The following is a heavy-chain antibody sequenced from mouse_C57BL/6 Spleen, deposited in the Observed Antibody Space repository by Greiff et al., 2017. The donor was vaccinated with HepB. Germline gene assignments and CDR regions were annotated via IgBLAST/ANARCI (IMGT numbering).Heavy chain of an antibody. Sequence: VKLMESGPELVKPGASVKISCKASGYAFSSSWMNWVKQRPGKGLEWIGRIYPGDGDTNYNGKFKGKATLTADKSSSTAYMQLSSLTSEDSAVYFCARGVTSSLYFDYWGQGTTLTVSS. D-gene: IGHD2-2*01. V-gene: IGHV1-82*01. CDR1: GYAFSSSW. CDR3: ARGVTSSLYFDY. CDR2: IYPGDGDT. J-gene: IGHJ2*01.